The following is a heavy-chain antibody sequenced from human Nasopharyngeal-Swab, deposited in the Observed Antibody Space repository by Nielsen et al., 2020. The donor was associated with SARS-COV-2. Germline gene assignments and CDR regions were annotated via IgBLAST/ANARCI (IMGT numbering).Heavy chain of an antibody. D-gene: IGHD3-9*01. CDR1: GFTFGDYA. CDR2: IRSKAYGGTT. J-gene: IGHJ1*01. Sequence: GESLKISCTASGFTFGDYAMSWFRQAPGKGLEWVGFIRSKAYGGTTEYAASVKGRFTISRDDSKSIAYLQMNSLRAEDTAVYYCASTKYDINWGQGTLVTVSS. V-gene: IGHV3-49*03. CDR3: ASTKYDIN.